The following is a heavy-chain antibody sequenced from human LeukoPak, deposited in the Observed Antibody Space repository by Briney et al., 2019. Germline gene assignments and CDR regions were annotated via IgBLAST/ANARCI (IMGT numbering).Heavy chain of an antibody. CDR1: GFTFSSYW. CDR2: INTDGSST. D-gene: IGHD3-16*02. CDR3: ARVKVVTSKYTTSLFDY. V-gene: IGHV3-74*01. Sequence: GGSLRLSCAASGFTFSSYWMHWVSQAPGKGRVWVSRINTDGSSTSYADSVKGRFTISRDNAKNTLYLQMNSLRAEDTAVYYCARVKVVTSKYTTSLFDYWGQGTLVTVSS. J-gene: IGHJ4*02.